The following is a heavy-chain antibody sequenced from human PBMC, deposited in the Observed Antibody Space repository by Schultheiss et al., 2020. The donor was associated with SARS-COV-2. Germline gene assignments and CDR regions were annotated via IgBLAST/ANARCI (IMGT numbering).Heavy chain of an antibody. J-gene: IGHJ4*02. Sequence: ASVKVSCKASGGTFSSYAISWVRQAPGQGLEWMGWISAYNGNTNYAQKLQGRVKITADGSTSTAYMELRNLTSEDTAVYYCARSLLGDYDILTGPFDHWGQGTLVTVSS. V-gene: IGHV1-18*01. CDR1: GGTFSSYA. CDR2: ISAYNGNT. CDR3: ARSLLGDYDILTGPFDH. D-gene: IGHD3-9*01.